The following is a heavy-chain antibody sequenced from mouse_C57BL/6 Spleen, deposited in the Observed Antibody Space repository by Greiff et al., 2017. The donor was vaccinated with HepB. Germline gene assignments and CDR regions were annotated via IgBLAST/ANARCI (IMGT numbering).Heavy chain of an antibody. Sequence: VQLQQSGAELVRPGTSVKVSCKASGYAFTNYLIEWVKQRPGQGLEWIGVINPGSGGTNYNEKFKGKATLTADKSSSTAYMQLSSLTSEDSAVYFCARDYGSSYRYYAMDYWGQGTSVTVSS. D-gene: IGHD1-1*01. CDR3: ARDYGSSYRYYAMDY. J-gene: IGHJ4*01. CDR2: INPGSGGT. V-gene: IGHV1-54*01. CDR1: GYAFTNYL.